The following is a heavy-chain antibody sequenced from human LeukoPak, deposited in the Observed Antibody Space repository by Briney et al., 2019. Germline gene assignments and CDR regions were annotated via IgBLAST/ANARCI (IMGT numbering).Heavy chain of an antibody. V-gene: IGHV3-9*01. CDR3: AKDRGSSGWYLNY. CDR1: GFTFDDYA. CDR2: ISWNSGSI. D-gene: IGHD6-19*01. Sequence: QTGGSLRLSCAASGFTFDDYAMHWVRHAPGKGLEWVSGISWNSGSIGYADSVKGRFTISRDNAKNSLYLQMNSLRAEDTALYYCAKDRGSSGWYLNYWGQGTLVTVSS. J-gene: IGHJ4*02.